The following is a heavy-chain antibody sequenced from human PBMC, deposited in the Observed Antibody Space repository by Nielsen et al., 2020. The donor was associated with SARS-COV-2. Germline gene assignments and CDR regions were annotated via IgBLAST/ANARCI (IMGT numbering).Heavy chain of an antibody. J-gene: IGHJ6*03. D-gene: IGHD2-2*01. CDR2: IYHSGST. Sequence: WIRQPPGKGLEWIGEIYHSGSTNYNPSLKSRVTISVDKSKNQFSLKLSSVTAADTAVYYCARKLGYCSSTSCYPIYYYMDVWGKGTTVTVSS. CDR3: ARKLGYCSSTSCYPIYYYMDV. V-gene: IGHV4-4*02.